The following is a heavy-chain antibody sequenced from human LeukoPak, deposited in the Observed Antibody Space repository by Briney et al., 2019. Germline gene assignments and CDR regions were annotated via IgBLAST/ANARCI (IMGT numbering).Heavy chain of an antibody. Sequence: ASVKVSCKASGGTFSSYAISWVRQAPGQGLEWMGWISAYNGNTNYAQKLQGRVTMTTDTSTSTAYMELRSLRSDDTAVCYCARFTSNWNYVHYYYYYMDVWGKGTTVTVSS. CDR2: ISAYNGNT. CDR3: ARFTSNWNYVHYYYYYMDV. CDR1: GGTFSSYA. D-gene: IGHD1-7*01. V-gene: IGHV1-18*01. J-gene: IGHJ6*03.